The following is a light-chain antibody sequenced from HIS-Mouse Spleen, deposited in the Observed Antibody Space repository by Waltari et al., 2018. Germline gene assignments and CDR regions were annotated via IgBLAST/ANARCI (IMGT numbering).Light chain of an antibody. CDR1: VLAKQY. J-gene: IGLJ2*01. CDR2: KDS. CDR3: YSAADNNVV. Sequence: SYELTQPSSVSVSPGQTARLTCPGDVLAKQYARWFQQKPGQAPVLVLYKDSERPSGIPERFSGSSSGTTVTLTISGAQVEDEADYYCYSAADNNVVFGGGTKLTVL. V-gene: IGLV3-27*01.